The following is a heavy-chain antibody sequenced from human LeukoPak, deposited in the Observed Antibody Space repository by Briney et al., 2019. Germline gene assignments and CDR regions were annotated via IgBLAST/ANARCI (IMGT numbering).Heavy chain of an antibody. Sequence: KKSGPTLVNPTQTLTLTCTFSGFSLTTSGVGVGWIRQPPGKAPECLALIYWDNDRRYSPSLRSRLTITKDTSKNQVVLTMTNMDPVDTATYFCAHRVFQRGYWDSGKFDYWSQGAPVTVSS. CDR3: AHRVFQRGYWDSGKFDY. V-gene: IGHV2-5*02. D-gene: IGHD2-8*02. J-gene: IGHJ4*02. CDR2: IYWDNDR. CDR1: GFSLTTSGVG.